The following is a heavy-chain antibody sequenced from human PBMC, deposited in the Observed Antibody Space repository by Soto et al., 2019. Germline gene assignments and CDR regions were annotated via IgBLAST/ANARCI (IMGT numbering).Heavy chain of an antibody. J-gene: IGHJ5*02. CDR2: IYYSGST. CDR1: GGSISSYY. CDR3: ASSRALEAANLVIAWLDP. V-gene: IGHV4-59*01. Sequence: PSETLSLTCTVSGGSISSYYWSWIRQPPGKGLEWIGYIYYSGSTNYNPSLKSRVTISVDTSKNQFSLKLSSVTAADTAVYYFASSRALEAANLVIAWLDPWGQGTRVTVSS. D-gene: IGHD2-15*01.